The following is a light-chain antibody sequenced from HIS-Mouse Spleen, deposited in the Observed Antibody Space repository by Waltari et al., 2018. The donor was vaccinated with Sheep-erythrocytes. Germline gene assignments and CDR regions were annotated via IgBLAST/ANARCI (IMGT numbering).Light chain of an antibody. CDR2: EDS. CDR3: YSTDSSGNHYV. V-gene: IGLV3-10*01. J-gene: IGLJ1*01. CDR1: ALPNKY. Sequence: SYELTQPPSVSVSPGQTARITCSGHALPNKYAYWYQQKSGQAPVLVIYEDSKRPSGIPERFSGSSSGTMATLTISGAQVEDEADYYCYSTDSSGNHYVFGTGTKVTVL.